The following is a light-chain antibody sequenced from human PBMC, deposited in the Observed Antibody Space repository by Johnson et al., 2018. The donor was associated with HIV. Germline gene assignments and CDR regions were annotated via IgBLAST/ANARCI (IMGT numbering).Light chain of an antibody. J-gene: IGLJ1*01. V-gene: IGLV1-51*01. CDR1: SSNIGNNY. CDR2: DNN. Sequence: QSVLTQPPSVSAAPGQKVTISCSGSSSNIGNNYVSWYQQLPGTAPKLLIYDNNKRPSGIPDRFSGSKSGTSATLDITGLQTGDEADDYCGTWDSGLSAGNVFGTGTKVPVL. CDR3: GTWDSGLSAGNV.